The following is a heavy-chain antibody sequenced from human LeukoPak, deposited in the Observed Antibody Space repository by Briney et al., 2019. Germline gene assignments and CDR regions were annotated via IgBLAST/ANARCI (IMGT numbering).Heavy chain of an antibody. Sequence: TSETLSLTCTVSGGSISSGVYYWPWIRQPAGKGLEWIGQIYTSGTTNYNPSLKSRVTISLDTSKNQFSLKLSSVTAADTAFYYCVGRDFDYWGQGTLVTVSS. D-gene: IGHD1-26*01. CDR2: IYTSGTT. J-gene: IGHJ4*02. CDR3: VGRDFDY. V-gene: IGHV4-61*09. CDR1: GGSISSGVYY.